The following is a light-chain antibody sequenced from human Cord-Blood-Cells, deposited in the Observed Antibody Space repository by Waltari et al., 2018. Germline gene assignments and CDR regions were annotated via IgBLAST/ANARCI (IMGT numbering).Light chain of an antibody. V-gene: IGKV1-39*01. J-gene: IGKJ1*01. CDR3: QQSYSTPA. CDR2: AAS. Sequence: IQMTQPPSSLSASVGDRVTITCRASQSISSYLNWYQQKPGKAPKLLIYAASSLQSGVPSRFRGRGAGTDFTLTISSLQPEGFATFYCQQSYSTPAFRQGTKVELK. CDR1: QSISSY.